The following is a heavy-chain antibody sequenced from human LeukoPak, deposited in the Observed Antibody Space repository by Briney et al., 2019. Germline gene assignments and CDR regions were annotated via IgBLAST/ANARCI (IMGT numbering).Heavy chain of an antibody. CDR1: GFTFSSYA. CDR3: AKDYYGSGSYYNPWFDP. Sequence: GGSLRLSCAASGFTFSSYAMSWVRQAPGKGLEWVSAISGSGGSTYYADSVKGRFTISRDNSKNTLYLQMNSLRAEDTAVYYCAKDYYGSGSYYNPWFDPWGQGTLVTVAS. J-gene: IGHJ5*02. D-gene: IGHD3-10*01. V-gene: IGHV3-23*01. CDR2: ISGSGGST.